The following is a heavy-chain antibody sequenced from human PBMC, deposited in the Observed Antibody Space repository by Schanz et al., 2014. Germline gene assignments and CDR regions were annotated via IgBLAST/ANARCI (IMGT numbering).Heavy chain of an antibody. CDR1: GFIFNDYY. J-gene: IGHJ3*02. CDR2: ISRDGTTS. V-gene: IGHV3-11*01. CDR3: ARENLNWEAFDI. Sequence: QVQLVESGGGLVKPGGSLRLSCAASGFIFNDYYMNWIRQAPGKGLEWLSYISRDGTTSYYADSVKGRFTISRDNAKNSLYLEMTSLRGEDTAVYYCARENLNWEAFDIWGPGTMVTVSS. D-gene: IGHD7-27*01.